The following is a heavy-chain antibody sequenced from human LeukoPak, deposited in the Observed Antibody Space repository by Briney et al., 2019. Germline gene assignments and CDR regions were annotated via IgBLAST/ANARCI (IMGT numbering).Heavy chain of an antibody. CDR3: VRDSRYGSGWFEDGLDF. D-gene: IGHD6-13*01. CDR1: GGSISSGGYY. J-gene: IGHJ6*02. Sequence: SETLSLTCTVSGGSISSGGYYWSWIRQHPGKGLEWIGYIYYSGSTYYNPSLKSRVTISVDTSKNQFSLKLSSVTAADTAVYYCVRDSRYGSGWFEDGLDFWGQGTTVTVSS. CDR2: IYYSGST. V-gene: IGHV4-31*03.